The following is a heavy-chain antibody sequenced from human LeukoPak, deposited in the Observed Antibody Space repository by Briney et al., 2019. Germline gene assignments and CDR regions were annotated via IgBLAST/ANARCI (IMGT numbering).Heavy chain of an antibody. D-gene: IGHD5-24*01. J-gene: IGHJ6*02. CDR2: IYYSGST. V-gene: IGHV4-59*01. CDR3: ARESGAGYNSYYYYGMDV. Sequence: SETLSLTCTVSGGSISSYYWSWIRQPPGKGLEWIGYIYYSGSTKYNPSLKSRVTISVDTSKNQFSLKLSSVTAADTAVYYCARESGAGYNSYYYYGMDVWGQGTTVTVSS. CDR1: GGSISSYY.